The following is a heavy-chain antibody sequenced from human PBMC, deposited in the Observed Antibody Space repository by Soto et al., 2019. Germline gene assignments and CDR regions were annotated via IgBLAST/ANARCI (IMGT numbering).Heavy chain of an antibody. D-gene: IGHD1-20*01. CDR3: ARQNGMHNWRLKEYYYGMDV. Sequence: SETLSLTCTVSGGSISSSSYYWGWIRQPPGKGLEWIGSIYYSGSTYYNPSLKSRVTISVDTSKNQFSLKLSSVTAADTAVYYCARQNGMHNWRLKEYYYGMDVWGQGTTVTVSS. J-gene: IGHJ6*02. CDR2: IYYSGST. CDR1: GGSISSSSYY. V-gene: IGHV4-39*01.